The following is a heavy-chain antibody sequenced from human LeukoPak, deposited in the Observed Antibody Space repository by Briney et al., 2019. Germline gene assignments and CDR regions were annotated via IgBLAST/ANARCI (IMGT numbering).Heavy chain of an antibody. CDR2: ISAYNGNT. V-gene: IGHV1-18*01. D-gene: IGHD3-22*01. CDR1: GYTFTSYG. J-gene: IGHJ4*02. CDR3: ARGPYYYDSSGGGY. Sequence: ASVKVSCKASGYTFTSYGISWVRQAPGQGLEWMRWISAYNGNTNYAQKLQGRVTMTTDTSTSTAYMELRSLRSDDTAVYYCARGPYYYDSSGGGYWGQGTLVTVSS.